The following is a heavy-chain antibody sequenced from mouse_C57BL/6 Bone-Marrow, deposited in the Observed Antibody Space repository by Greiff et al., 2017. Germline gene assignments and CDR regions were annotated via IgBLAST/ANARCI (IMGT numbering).Heavy chain of an antibody. Sequence: VQLQQSGAELARPGASVKLSCKASGYTFTSYGISWVKQRPVQGLEWIGEIYPRSGNTYYNEKFKGKATLTADKSSSTAYMELRSLTSEDSAVYFWARSGDYWGQGTTLTVSS. CDR2: IYPRSGNT. J-gene: IGHJ2*01. CDR1: GYTFTSYG. V-gene: IGHV1-81*01. CDR3: ARSGDY. D-gene: IGHD4-1*01.